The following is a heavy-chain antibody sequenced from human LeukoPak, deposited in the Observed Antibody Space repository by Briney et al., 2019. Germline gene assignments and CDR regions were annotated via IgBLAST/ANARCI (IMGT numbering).Heavy chain of an antibody. D-gene: IGHD3-22*01. Sequence: GASVKVSCKASGYTFTSYDINWVRQATGQGLEWMGWMNPNSGNTGYAQKFQGRVTMTGNTSISTAYMELSSLRSEDTAVYYCARGYYYDSSGYSPGIDYWGQGTLVTVSS. CDR2: MNPNSGNT. J-gene: IGHJ4*02. CDR3: ARGYYYDSSGYSPGIDY. CDR1: GYTFTSYD. V-gene: IGHV1-8*01.